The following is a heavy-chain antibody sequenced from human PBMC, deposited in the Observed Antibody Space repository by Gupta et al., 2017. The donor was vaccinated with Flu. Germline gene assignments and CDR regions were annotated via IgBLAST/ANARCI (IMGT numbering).Heavy chain of an antibody. D-gene: IGHD3-22*01. CDR1: GGSFSGYY. CDR2: INHSGST. Sequence: QVQLQQWGAGLLKPSETLSLTCAVYGGSFSGYYWSWIRQPPGKGLEWIGEINHSGSTNYNPSLKSRVTISVDTSKNQFSLKLSSVTAADTAVYYCARPSYDSSGQIRGGFDPWGQGTLVTVSS. CDR3: ARPSYDSSGQIRGGFDP. V-gene: IGHV4-34*01. J-gene: IGHJ5*02.